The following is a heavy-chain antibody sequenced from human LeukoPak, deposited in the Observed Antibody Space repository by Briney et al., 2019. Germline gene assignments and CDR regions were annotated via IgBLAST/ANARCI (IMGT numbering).Heavy chain of an antibody. V-gene: IGHV5-51*01. D-gene: IGHD6-19*01. CDR3: AKRTGYSSAWYRGWFDP. J-gene: IGHJ5*02. Sequence: GESLKISCKVSGYRFNIYWIGWVRQMSGRGPEWMGIIYPGDSDIRYSPSFQGQVNISADKSISTVYLQWSTLKASDTAMYYCAKRTGYSSAWYRGWFDPWGQGTLVTVSS. CDR2: IYPGDSDI. CDR1: GYRFNIYW.